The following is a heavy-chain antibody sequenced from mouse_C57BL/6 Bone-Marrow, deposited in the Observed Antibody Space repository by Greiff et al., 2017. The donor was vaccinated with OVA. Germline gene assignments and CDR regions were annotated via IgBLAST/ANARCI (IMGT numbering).Heavy chain of an antibody. CDR1: GYTFTSYW. V-gene: IGHV1-55*01. CDR3: ARQDYGSSYWYFDV. D-gene: IGHD1-1*01. CDR2: IYPGSGST. J-gene: IGHJ1*03. Sequence: QVHVKQPGAELVKPGASVKMSCKASGYTFTSYWITWVKQRPGQGLEWIGDIYPGSGSTNYNEKFKSKATLTVDTSSSTAYMQLSSLTSEDSAVYYCARQDYGSSYWYFDVWGTGTTVTVSS.